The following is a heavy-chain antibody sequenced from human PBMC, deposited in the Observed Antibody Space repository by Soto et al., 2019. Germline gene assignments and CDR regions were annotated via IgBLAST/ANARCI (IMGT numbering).Heavy chain of an antibody. Sequence: SVKVSCKASGGTFSSYAISWVRQAPGQGLEWMGGIIPIFGTANYAQKFQGGVTITADKSTSTAYMELSSLRSEDTAVYYCARDEGGSYWANAFDIWGQGIMVTVSS. CDR3: ARDEGGSYWANAFDI. D-gene: IGHD1-26*01. J-gene: IGHJ3*02. V-gene: IGHV1-69*06. CDR1: GGTFSSYA. CDR2: IIPIFGTA.